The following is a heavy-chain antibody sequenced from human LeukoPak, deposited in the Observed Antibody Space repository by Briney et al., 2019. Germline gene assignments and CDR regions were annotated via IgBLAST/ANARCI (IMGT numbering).Heavy chain of an antibody. CDR3: AKEDDSSWYGY. CDR1: GFTFSNYA. Sequence: GGSLRLSCAASGFTFSNYAMSWVRQAPGKGLEWVSAISGSGGSTFYADSVKGRFTTSRDNSKNTLYLQMNSLRAEDTAVYYCAKEDDSSWYGYWGQGTLITVSS. J-gene: IGHJ4*02. D-gene: IGHD6-13*01. CDR2: ISGSGGST. V-gene: IGHV3-23*01.